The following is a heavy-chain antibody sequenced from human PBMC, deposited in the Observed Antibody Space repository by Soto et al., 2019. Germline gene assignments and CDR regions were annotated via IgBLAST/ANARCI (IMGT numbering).Heavy chain of an antibody. Sequence: SETLSLTCTVSGGSISSSSYYWGWIRQPPGKGLEWIGSFYYSASTYYNPSLKSRVTISVDTSKNQFSLKLSSVTAADTAVYYCARDRFDSHYSGMDVWGQGTTVTVSS. CDR2: FYYSAST. CDR1: GGSISSSSYY. V-gene: IGHV4-39*02. J-gene: IGHJ6*02. D-gene: IGHD2-21*01. CDR3: ARDRFDSHYSGMDV.